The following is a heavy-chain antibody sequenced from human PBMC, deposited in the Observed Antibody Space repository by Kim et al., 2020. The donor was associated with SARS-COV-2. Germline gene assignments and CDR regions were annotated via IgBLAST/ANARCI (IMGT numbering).Heavy chain of an antibody. CDR3: ARADFYGSGSPDN. J-gene: IGHJ4*02. D-gene: IGHD3-10*01. V-gene: IGHV3-33*01. Sequence: VDSGKGRFTISRDNSKNTLHLQRNSLRVEDTAIYYCARADFYGSGSPDNWGQGTLVTVSS.